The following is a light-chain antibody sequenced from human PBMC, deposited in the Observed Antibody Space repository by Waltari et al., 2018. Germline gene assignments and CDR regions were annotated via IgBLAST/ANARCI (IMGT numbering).Light chain of an antibody. Sequence: QSALTQPASVSGSPGQSITISCTGTSSDVGSYNLVSWYQHYPGKAPKRMIYEGTKRPSGGSNRFSGSKSGNTASLTSSGLQAEDEADYHCCSYAHSSRVVFGGGTKVTVL. V-gene: IGLV2-23*01. CDR1: SSDVGSYNL. CDR3: CSYAHSSRVV. CDR2: EGT. J-gene: IGLJ2*01.